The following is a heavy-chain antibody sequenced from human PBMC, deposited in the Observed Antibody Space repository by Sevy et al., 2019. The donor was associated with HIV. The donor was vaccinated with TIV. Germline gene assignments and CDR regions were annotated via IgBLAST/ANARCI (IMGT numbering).Heavy chain of an antibody. D-gene: IGHD3-22*01. V-gene: IGHV3-66*01. CDR3: ARAVEDYSDSSGWDWSFDL. J-gene: IGHJ2*01. Sequence: GGSLRLSCAVSGITVSSNYMGWVRQAPGKGLQWVSGIFASSNTHFADSVKGRFSISRDNSKNTLSLQMNSLSAEDTAVYYCARAVEDYSDSSGWDWSFDLWGRGTLVTVSS. CDR2: IFASSNT. CDR1: GITVSSNY.